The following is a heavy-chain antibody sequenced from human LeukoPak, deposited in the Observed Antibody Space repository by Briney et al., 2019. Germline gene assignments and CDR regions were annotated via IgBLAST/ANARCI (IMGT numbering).Heavy chain of an antibody. CDR1: GDSISSNSAA. Sequence: SQTLSLTCAISGDSISSNSAAWNWIRQSPSRGLEWQGRTYYRSKWYNDYAISVKSRIIITPDTSKIQYSLQLNSVTPEDTAVYYCARGTSYYGSGSPLGLSSWGQGTLVTVSS. D-gene: IGHD3-10*01. CDR3: ARGTSYYGSGSPLGLSS. V-gene: IGHV6-1*01. J-gene: IGHJ4*02. CDR2: TYYRSKWYN.